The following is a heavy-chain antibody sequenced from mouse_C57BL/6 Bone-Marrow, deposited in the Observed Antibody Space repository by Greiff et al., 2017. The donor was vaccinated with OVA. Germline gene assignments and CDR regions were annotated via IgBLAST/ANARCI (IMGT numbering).Heavy chain of an antibody. CDR2: IYPGDGDT. V-gene: IGHV1-82*01. Sequence: VQLQQSGPELVKPGASVKISCKASGYAFSSSWMNWVKQRPGKGLEWIGRIYPGDGDTNYIGKFKGKATLTADKSSSTAYMQLSSLTSEDSAVYFCARDPWDWYFDVWGTGTTVTVSS. D-gene: IGHD4-1*01. J-gene: IGHJ1*03. CDR3: ARDPWDWYFDV. CDR1: GYAFSSSW.